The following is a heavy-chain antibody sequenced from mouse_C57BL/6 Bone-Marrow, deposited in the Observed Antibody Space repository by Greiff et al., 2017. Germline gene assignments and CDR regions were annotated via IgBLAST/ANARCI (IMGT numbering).Heavy chain of an antibody. Sequence: QVQLHQSGAELARPGASVKLSCQASGYTFTSYVISWVKQRTGQGLEWIGEIYPRSGNTYYNEKFKGKATLTEDKSSRTEYMELRSLTSEDSAVYFCARRAGLHAVDYWGQGTSVTVSS. V-gene: IGHV1-81*01. CDR3: ARRAGLHAVDY. CDR1: GYTFTSYV. D-gene: IGHD2-13*01. CDR2: IYPRSGNT. J-gene: IGHJ4*01.